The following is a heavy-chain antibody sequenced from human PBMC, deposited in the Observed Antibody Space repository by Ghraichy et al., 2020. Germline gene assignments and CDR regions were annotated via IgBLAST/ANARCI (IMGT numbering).Heavy chain of an antibody. V-gene: IGHV3-7*03. CDR3: AGDVSTSFDGYYYDVFDI. CDR1: GFTFSDYW. D-gene: IGHD3-22*01. CDR2: IKGDGSKK. J-gene: IGHJ3*02. Sequence: GGSLRLSCAASGFTFSDYWMAWVRQAPGKGLEWVANIKGDGSKKNLVDSVNGRFTISRDTAKTSVSLQMDSLRTEDTAVYYCAGDVSTSFDGYYYDVFDIWGQGTMVTVSS.